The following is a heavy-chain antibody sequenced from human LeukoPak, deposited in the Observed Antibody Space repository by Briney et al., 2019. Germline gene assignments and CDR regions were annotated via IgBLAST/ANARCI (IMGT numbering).Heavy chain of an antibody. Sequence: GGSLRLSCAASGFTFSSYSMNWVRQAPGKGLEWVSSISSSSSYIYYADSVKGRFTISRDNAKNSLYLQMNSLRADDTAIYYCARAGEMRYMDAWGKGTAVTVSS. D-gene: IGHD5-24*01. CDR2: ISSSSSYI. CDR3: ARAGEMRYMDA. V-gene: IGHV3-21*01. CDR1: GFTFSSYS. J-gene: IGHJ6*03.